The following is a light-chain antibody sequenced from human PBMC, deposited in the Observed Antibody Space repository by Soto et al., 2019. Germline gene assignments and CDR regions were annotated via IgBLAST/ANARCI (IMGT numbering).Light chain of an antibody. CDR3: QTWGTGSAIVV. J-gene: IGLJ7*01. CDR1: SGHSNYA. V-gene: IGLV4-69*01. Sequence: QLVLTQSPSASASLGASVKLTCTLSSGHSNYAIAWHQQQPEKGPRYLMKVNSGGSHIKGDGIPDRFSGSSSGAERYLFXSSLQSEDEADYYCQTWGTGSAIVVFGGGTQLTV. CDR2: VNSGGSH.